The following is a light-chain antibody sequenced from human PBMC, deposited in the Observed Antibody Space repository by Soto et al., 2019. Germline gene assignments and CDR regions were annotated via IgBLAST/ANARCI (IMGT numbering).Light chain of an antibody. Sequence: EIVLTQSPGTLSLSPGERATLSCRASQSVSSSYLAWYQQKPGQAPRLLIYGASSRATSIPDRFSGSGSGTAFTLTISRLEPDDFAVYYCQQYGSSLYTFGQGTKLEIK. V-gene: IGKV3-20*01. CDR1: QSVSSSY. CDR3: QQYGSSLYT. J-gene: IGKJ2*01. CDR2: GAS.